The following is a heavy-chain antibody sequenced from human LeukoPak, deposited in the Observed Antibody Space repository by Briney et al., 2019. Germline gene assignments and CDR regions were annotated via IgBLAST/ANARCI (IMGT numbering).Heavy chain of an antibody. D-gene: IGHD1-26*01. CDR2: INPNSGGT. J-gene: IGHJ4*02. CDR3: ARVDSGSYFYQGSFDY. V-gene: IGHV1-2*02. Sequence: GASVKVSCKASGYTFTGYYIHWVRQAPGQGLEWMGWINPNSGGTNYAQKFQGRVTMTRDTSISTAYMELSRLRSDDTAVYYCARVDSGSYFYQGSFDYWGQGTLVTVSS. CDR1: GYTFTGYY.